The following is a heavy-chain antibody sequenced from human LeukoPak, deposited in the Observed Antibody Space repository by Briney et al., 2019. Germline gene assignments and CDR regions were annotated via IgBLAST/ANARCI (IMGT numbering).Heavy chain of an antibody. D-gene: IGHD3-22*01. V-gene: IGHV4-30-4*01. CDR1: GGSISSGDYY. CDR2: IYYSGST. Sequence: SETLSLTCTVSGGSISSGDYYWSWIRQPPGKGLEWIGYIYYSGSTYYNPSLKSRVTISVDTSKNQFSLKLSSMTAADTAVYYCARSPIVVNAFDVWGQGTMVTVSS. J-gene: IGHJ3*01. CDR3: ARSPIVVNAFDV.